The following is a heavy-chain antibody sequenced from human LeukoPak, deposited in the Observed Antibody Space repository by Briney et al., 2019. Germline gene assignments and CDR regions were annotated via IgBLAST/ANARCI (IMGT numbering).Heavy chain of an antibody. V-gene: IGHV3-23*01. Sequence: GGPLRLSCAASGFTFSSYAMSWVRQAPGKGLEWVSAISGSGGSTYYADSVKGRFTISRDNSKNTLYLQMNSLRAEDTAVYYCAKDAGYSSGWYGNWFDPWGQGTLVTVSS. CDR3: AKDAGYSSGWYGNWFDP. CDR2: ISGSGGST. D-gene: IGHD6-19*01. J-gene: IGHJ5*02. CDR1: GFTFSSYA.